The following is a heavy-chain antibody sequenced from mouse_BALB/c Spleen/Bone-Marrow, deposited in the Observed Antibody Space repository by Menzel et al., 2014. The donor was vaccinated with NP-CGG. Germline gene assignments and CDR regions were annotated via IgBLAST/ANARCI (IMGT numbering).Heavy chain of an antibody. D-gene: IGHD3-2*01. J-gene: IGHJ3*01. CDR2: INPYNDGT. CDR1: GYTFTSYV. CDR3: ARERTARATSFAY. V-gene: IGHV1-14*01. Sequence: EVQLVESGPELVKPGASAKMSCKASGYTFTSYVMHWVKQKPGQGLEWIGYINPYNDGTKYNEKFKGKATLTSDKSSSTAYMELSSLTSEDSAVYYCARERTARATSFAYWGQGTLVTVSA.